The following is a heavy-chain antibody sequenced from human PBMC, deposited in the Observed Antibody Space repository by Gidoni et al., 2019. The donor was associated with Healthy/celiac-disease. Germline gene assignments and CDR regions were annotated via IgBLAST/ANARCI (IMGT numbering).Heavy chain of an antibody. D-gene: IGHD1-26*01. CDR1: GYTFTSDY. CDR3: AREGDSVSYYPY. CDR2: INHSGGST. Sequence: QLQLVQSGAEVKKPGASVKVSCKASGYTFTSDYMHWVRQAPGQGLEWRGIINHSGGSTSYAQKFQGRVTMNRDTPTSTVYMELSSLRSEDTAVYYCAREGDSVSYYPYWGQGTLVTVSS. V-gene: IGHV1-46*01. J-gene: IGHJ4*02.